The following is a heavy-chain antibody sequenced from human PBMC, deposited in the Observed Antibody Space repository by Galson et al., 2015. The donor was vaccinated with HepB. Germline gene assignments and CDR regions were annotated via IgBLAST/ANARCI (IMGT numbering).Heavy chain of an antibody. D-gene: IGHD2-15*01. CDR2: ISGSGGST. J-gene: IGHJ4*02. Sequence: SLRLSCAASGFTFSSYAMSWVRQAPGKGLEWVSAISGSGGSTYYADSVKGRFTISRDNSKNTLYLQMNSLRAEDTAVYYCAKVRNPVRLYWSCFDYWGQGTLVTVSS. CDR1: GFTFSSYA. CDR3: AKVRNPVRLYWSCFDY. V-gene: IGHV3-23*01.